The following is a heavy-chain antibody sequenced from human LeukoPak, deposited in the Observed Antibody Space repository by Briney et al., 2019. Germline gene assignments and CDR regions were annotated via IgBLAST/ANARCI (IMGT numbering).Heavy chain of an antibody. CDR2: IDRDGSRI. CDR3: VRGNDYGGPHY. V-gene: IGHV3-74*01. CDR1: GFTFSSYW. D-gene: IGHD4-23*01. Sequence: PGGSLRLSCAASGFTFSSYWMHWVRQAPGKGLVWVSRIDRDGSRINYADSVKGRFTISRDNGKNTLFLQMNSLRAEDAAAYYCVRGNDYGGPHYWGQGTLVTVSS. J-gene: IGHJ4*02.